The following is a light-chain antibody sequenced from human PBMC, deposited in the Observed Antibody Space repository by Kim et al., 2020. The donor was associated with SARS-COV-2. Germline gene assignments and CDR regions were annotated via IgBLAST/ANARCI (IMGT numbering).Light chain of an antibody. CDR2: GAS. Sequence: EIVLTQSPGTLSLSPGERATLSCRASQSVSSSYLAWYQQKPGQAPRLLIYGASSRATGIPDRFSGSGSGTDFTLTINRLEPEDFAVYYCQQYGSSLCTFGQGTKLEI. V-gene: IGKV3-20*01. CDR1: QSVSSSY. CDR3: QQYGSSLCT. J-gene: IGKJ2*02.